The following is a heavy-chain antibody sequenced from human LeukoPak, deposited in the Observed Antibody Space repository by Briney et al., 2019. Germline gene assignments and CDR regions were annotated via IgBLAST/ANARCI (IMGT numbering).Heavy chain of an antibody. CDR1: GFTFSSYA. CDR2: ISGSGGST. V-gene: IGHV3-23*01. J-gene: IGHJ4*02. CDR3: AKDLFFGVGYYDSSGYYYGY. Sequence: GGSLRLSCAASGFTFSSYAMSWVRQAPGKGLEWVSAISGSGGSTYYADSVKGRFTISRDNSKNTLYLQMNSLRAEDTAVYYCAKDLFFGVGYYDSSGYYYGYWGQGTLVTVSS. D-gene: IGHD3-22*01.